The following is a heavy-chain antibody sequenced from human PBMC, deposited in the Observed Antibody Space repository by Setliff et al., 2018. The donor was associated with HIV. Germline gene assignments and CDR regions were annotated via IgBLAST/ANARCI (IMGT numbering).Heavy chain of an antibody. V-gene: IGHV1-46*01. CDR1: GYTFTSYY. Sequence: ASVKVSCKASGYTFTSYYIHWVRQAPGQGLEWMGRINPSGGSTSYAQKFQGRVTMTRDTSTSTVYMELSSLRSEDTAAYYCGRDMEGWSGSYGGSFDYWGQGTLVTVSS. CDR3: GRDMEGWSGSYGGSFDY. J-gene: IGHJ4*02. D-gene: IGHD1-26*01. CDR2: INPSGGST.